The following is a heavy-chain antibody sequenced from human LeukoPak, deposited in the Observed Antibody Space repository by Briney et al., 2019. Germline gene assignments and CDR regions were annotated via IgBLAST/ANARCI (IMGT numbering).Heavy chain of an antibody. D-gene: IGHD3-10*01. CDR1: GFSISDNF. Sequence: GGSLRLSCAASGFSISDNFIGWVRQTPGKGLEWVSLIFSGGETYSADSVKGRFAISKDNSKNTLHLQMNSLRVEDTAMYYCARDTDYYGSGRQGYFDHWGQGTLVTVSS. V-gene: IGHV3-66*01. CDR3: ARDTDYYGSGRQGYFDH. CDR2: IFSGGET. J-gene: IGHJ1*01.